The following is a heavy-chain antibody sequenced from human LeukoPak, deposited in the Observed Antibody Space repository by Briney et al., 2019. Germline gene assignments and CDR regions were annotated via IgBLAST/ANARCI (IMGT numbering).Heavy chain of an antibody. Sequence: SETLSLTCTVSGGSISSGGYYWSWIRQHPGKGLEWIGYIYYSGSTYYNPSLNSRVTISVDTSKNQFSLKLSSVTAADTAVYYCARDRTGADYYDFWSGYYSHQDAFDIWGQGTMVTVSS. CDR2: IYYSGST. J-gene: IGHJ3*02. V-gene: IGHV4-31*03. D-gene: IGHD3-3*01. CDR1: GGSISSGGYY. CDR3: ARDRTGADYYDFWSGYYSHQDAFDI.